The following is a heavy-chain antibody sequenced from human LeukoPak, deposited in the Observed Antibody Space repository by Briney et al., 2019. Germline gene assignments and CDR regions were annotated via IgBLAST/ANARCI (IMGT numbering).Heavy chain of an antibody. D-gene: IGHD6-13*01. Sequence: SETLSLTCTVSGGSITTYYWSWIRQPPGKGLEWIGSIYYTGSTYYNPSLKSRITISVDTSKNQFSLKLSSVTAADTAVYYCVRGSGGQQRLDYWGQGTLVTVSS. V-gene: IGHV4-59*12. J-gene: IGHJ4*02. CDR3: VRGSGGQQRLDY. CDR2: IYYTGST. CDR1: GGSITTYY.